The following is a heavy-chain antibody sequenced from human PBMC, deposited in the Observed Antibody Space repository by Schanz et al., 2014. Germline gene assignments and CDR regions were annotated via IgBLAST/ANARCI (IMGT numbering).Heavy chain of an antibody. CDR3: ARDAVTLVPEYYMDV. Sequence: QVQLVESGGGVVRPGRSLRLSCATSGFTFSRFGMHWVRQAPGKGPEWVAVVWSDGNTKYYVDSVKGRFTISRDNSMNKLQLQMYGQRIEETAVYYCARDAVTLVPEYYMDVWGKGTPVTVSS. J-gene: IGHJ6*03. V-gene: IGHV3-33*01. CDR1: GFTFSRFG. CDR2: VWSDGNTK. D-gene: IGHD2-21*02.